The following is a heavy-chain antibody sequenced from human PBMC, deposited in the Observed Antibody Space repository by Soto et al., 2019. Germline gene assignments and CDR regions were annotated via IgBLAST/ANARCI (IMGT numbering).Heavy chain of an antibody. CDR3: ARQGAGHYYYSGMDV. J-gene: IGHJ6*02. CDR1: GGSISSSSYY. CDR2: IYYSGST. Sequence: PSETLSLTCTVSGGSISSSSYYWGWIRQPPGKGLEWIGSIYYSGSTYYNPSLKSRVTISVDTSKNQFSLKLSSVTAADTAVYYCARQGAGHYYYSGMDVWGQGTTVTVSS. V-gene: IGHV4-39*01. D-gene: IGHD6-19*01.